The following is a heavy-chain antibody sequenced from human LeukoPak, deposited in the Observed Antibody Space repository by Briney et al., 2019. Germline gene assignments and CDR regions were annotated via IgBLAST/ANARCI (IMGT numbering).Heavy chain of an antibody. Sequence: SVKVSCKASGGTFSSYAISWVRQAPGQGLEWMGGIIPIFGTANYAQKFQGRVTITADESTSTAYMELSSPRSEDTAVYYCARVLDYDFWSGSDVWGQGTTVTVSS. CDR2: IIPIFGTA. CDR3: ARVLDYDFWSGSDV. V-gene: IGHV1-69*13. D-gene: IGHD3-3*01. J-gene: IGHJ6*02. CDR1: GGTFSSYA.